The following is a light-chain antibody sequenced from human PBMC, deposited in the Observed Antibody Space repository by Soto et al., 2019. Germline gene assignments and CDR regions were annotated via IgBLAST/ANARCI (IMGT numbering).Light chain of an antibody. J-gene: IGKJ1*01. Sequence: EIVLTQSPGILSLSPGERATLSCRASQSVSSSYLAWYQQKPGQAPRLLIYGASSRATGIPDRISGSGSGTDFTLTITRLEPEDFAVYYCQQYGSSLWTFDQGTKVEVK. V-gene: IGKV3-20*01. CDR2: GAS. CDR3: QQYGSSLWT. CDR1: QSVSSSY.